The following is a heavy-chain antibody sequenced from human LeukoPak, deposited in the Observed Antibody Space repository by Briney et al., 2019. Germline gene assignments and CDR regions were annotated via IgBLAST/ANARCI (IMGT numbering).Heavy chain of an antibody. CDR1: GFTVSSNY. D-gene: IGHD1-26*01. Sequence: PGGSLRLSCAASGFTVSSNYRSWVRQAPGKGLEWVSVIYSGGSTYYADSVKGGFTISRDNSKNTLYLQMNSLRAEDTAVYYCARDFGGSYYGYYYYGMDVWGQGTTVTVSS. V-gene: IGHV3-66*01. CDR3: ARDFGGSYYGYYYYGMDV. J-gene: IGHJ6*02. CDR2: IYSGGST.